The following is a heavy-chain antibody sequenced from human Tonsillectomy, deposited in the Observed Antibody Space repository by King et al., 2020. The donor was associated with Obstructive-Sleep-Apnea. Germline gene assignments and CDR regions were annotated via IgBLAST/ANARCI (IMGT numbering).Heavy chain of an antibody. V-gene: IGHV3-48*04. Sequence: VQLVESGGGLVQPGGSLRLSCAASGFTFSSSSMNWVRQAPGKGLEWVSYISSSSSTIYYADSVKGRFTISRDNAKNSLYLQMNRLRAEDTAVYYCVRGRGYCSGGRCRSWFDPWGQGTLVTVSS. D-gene: IGHD2-15*01. CDR2: ISSSSSTI. CDR1: GFTFSSSS. J-gene: IGHJ5*02. CDR3: VRGRGYCSGGRCRSWFDP.